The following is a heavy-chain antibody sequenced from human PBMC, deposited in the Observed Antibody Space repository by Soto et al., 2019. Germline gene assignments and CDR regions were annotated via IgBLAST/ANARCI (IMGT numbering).Heavy chain of an antibody. CDR1: GYTFTDYH. CDR2: ISPHSGGT. J-gene: IGHJ4*02. Sequence: GASVKVSCKASGYTFTDYHIHWLRQAPGQGLEWMGWISPHSGGTNYAQKFQGRVTMTWDTSISTAYLELSRLRSDDTAVYFCVRFMILDVSLDYWGLGTLVTVS. D-gene: IGHD3-22*01. V-gene: IGHV1-2*02. CDR3: VRFMILDVSLDY.